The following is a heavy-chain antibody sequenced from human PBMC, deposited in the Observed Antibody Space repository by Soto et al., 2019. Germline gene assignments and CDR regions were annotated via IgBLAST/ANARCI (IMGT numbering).Heavy chain of an antibody. Sequence: SETLSLTCTVSGDSVISATYYWSWIRQPPGKGLEWIGYIYYDGGTTYNSSLKSRVTISTDTSRSQLSLQLTSATPADTAVYYCARVLPGIAAAYDACDVWGQGTMVTVSS. CDR1: GDSVISATYY. CDR3: ARVLPGIAAAYDACDV. J-gene: IGHJ3*01. CDR2: IYYDGGT. V-gene: IGHV4-61*01. D-gene: IGHD6-13*01.